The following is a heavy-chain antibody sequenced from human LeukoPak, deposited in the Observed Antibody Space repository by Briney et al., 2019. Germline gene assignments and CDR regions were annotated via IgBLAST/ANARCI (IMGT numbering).Heavy chain of an antibody. D-gene: IGHD6-19*01. CDR3: AKDFGDYSGWFFDY. Sequence: PGGSLGLSCASSGLDVSSTYMSWIRQAPGKGLEWVSTAFVGGDTYYAASVKGRFTLSKDSSRNTMFLQMHGLRPEDTAVYYCAKDFGDYSGWFFDYWGQGTLVTVSS. J-gene: IGHJ4*02. V-gene: IGHV3-53*01. CDR2: AFVGGDT. CDR1: GLDVSSTY.